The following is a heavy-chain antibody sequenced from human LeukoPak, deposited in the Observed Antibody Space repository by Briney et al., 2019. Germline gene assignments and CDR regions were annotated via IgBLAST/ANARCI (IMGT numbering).Heavy chain of an antibody. D-gene: IGHD3-10*01. V-gene: IGHV3-53*05. J-gene: IGHJ4*02. Sequence: GGSLRLSCAASGFTVSSNYMSWVRQAPGKGLEWVSVIYSGGSTYYADSVKGRFTISRDNSKNTLYLQMNSLRAEDTAVYYCARYYGSGSLPHDYWGQGTLVTVSS. CDR2: IYSGGST. CDR3: ARYYGSGSLPHDY. CDR1: GFTVSSNY.